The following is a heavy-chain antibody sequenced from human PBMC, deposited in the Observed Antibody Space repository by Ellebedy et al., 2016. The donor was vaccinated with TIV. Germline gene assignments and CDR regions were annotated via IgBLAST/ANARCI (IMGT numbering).Heavy chain of an antibody. Sequence: SGPTLVKPTQTLTLTCTFSGFSLSTSGMCVSWIRQPPGKALEWLARIDWDDDKYYSTSLKTRLTISKDTSKNQVVLTMTNMDPVDTATYYCAQSGYSYGSDAFDIWGQGTMVTVSS. J-gene: IGHJ3*02. CDR2: IDWDDDK. CDR1: GFSLSTSGMC. D-gene: IGHD5-18*01. V-gene: IGHV2-70*11. CDR3: AQSGYSYGSDAFDI.